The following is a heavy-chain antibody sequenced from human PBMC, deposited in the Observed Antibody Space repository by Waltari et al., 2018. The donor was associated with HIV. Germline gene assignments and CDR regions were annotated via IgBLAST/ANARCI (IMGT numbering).Heavy chain of an antibody. CDR3: ASPDTTMVHGHYYFYHMDV. J-gene: IGHJ6*02. V-gene: IGHV3-66*01. D-gene: IGHD5-18*01. CDR2: IYTGVRT. CDR1: GFTVSSNY. Sequence: EVQLVESGGGLVQPGGSLRLSCAASGFTVSSNYMSWVRQAPGKGLVGGSLIYTGVRTYYADSGKGRLTSSRDNSKNTLYLQMNSLRAEDTAVYYCASPDTTMVHGHYYFYHMDVWGQGTTVTVSS.